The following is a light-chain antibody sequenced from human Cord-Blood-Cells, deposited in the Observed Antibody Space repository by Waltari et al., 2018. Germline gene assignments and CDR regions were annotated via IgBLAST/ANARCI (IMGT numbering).Light chain of an antibody. J-gene: IGKJ4*01. CDR3: QQRSNWPPLT. V-gene: IGKV3-11*01. Sequence: EIVLTQSPATLSLSPGERATLSCRASQPVSSYLAWYRQKPGQAPRLLIYDASNRATGIPARFSGSGSGTDFTLTISSLEPEDFAVYYCQQRSNWPPLTFGGGTKVEIK. CDR1: QPVSSY. CDR2: DAS.